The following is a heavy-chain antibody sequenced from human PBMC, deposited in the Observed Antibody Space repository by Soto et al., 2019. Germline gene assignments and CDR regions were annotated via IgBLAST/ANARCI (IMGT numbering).Heavy chain of an antibody. CDR1: GYTLTDYF. CDR3: ARSSGSYSYYGLDV. J-gene: IGHJ6*02. Sequence: ASVKVSCKASGYTLTDYFMHWVRQAPGQGFEWMGWINPKSGDTNHAQKFQGRVTMTRDTSSSTANMELSRLRSDDTAVYYCARSSGSYSYYGLDVWGQGTTVTVSS. D-gene: IGHD1-26*01. V-gene: IGHV1-2*02. CDR2: INPKSGDT.